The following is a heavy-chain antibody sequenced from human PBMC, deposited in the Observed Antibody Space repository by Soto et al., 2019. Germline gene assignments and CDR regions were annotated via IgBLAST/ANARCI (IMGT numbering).Heavy chain of an antibody. J-gene: IGHJ4*02. CDR2: IYYSGST. CDR1: GGSISSSTYY. Sequence: QLQLQASGPGLVKPSETLSLTCTVSGGSISSSTYYWGWIRQPPGKGLEWIGSIYYSGSTYYNPSLTSRVTNPGTTAKNQFPLKLSAGTAADTAVYYCARHHNGGGNYGDFDYWGQGTLVTVSS. V-gene: IGHV4-39*01. D-gene: IGHD2-21*01. CDR3: ARHHNGGGNYGDFDY.